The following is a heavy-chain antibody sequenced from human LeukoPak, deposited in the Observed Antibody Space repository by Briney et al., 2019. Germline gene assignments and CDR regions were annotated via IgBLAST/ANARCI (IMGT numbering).Heavy chain of an antibody. CDR1: GFTFSSYA. D-gene: IGHD7-27*01. J-gene: IGHJ4*02. Sequence: GGSLRLSCAASGFTFSSYAMSWVRRAPGKGLEWVSTITGSGGGTYYADSVKGRFTISRDNAKNSLYLQMNSLRDEDTAVYYCAKTIWGHSWGQGTLVTVSS. CDR3: AKTIWGHS. CDR2: ITGSGGGT. V-gene: IGHV3-23*01.